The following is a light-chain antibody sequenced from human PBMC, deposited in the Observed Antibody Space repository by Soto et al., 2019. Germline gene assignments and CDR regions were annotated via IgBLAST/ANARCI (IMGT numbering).Light chain of an antibody. CDR2: DVS. J-gene: IGKJ1*01. CDR1: QSITTW. Sequence: IQISQTPSTVCACVGDSLTITCLASQSITTWLAWYQQRPGKAPKLLIYDVSSLQSGVPSRFSGSGSGTEFTLTISSLQPDDFAIYYCQQYNDYSWTFGEGTKVDIK. V-gene: IGKV1-5*01. CDR3: QQYNDYSWT.